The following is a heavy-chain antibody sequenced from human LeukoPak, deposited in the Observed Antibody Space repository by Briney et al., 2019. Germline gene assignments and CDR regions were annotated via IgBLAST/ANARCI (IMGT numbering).Heavy chain of an antibody. D-gene: IGHD2-15*01. V-gene: IGHV4-39*01. CDR1: GVSISSTSYY. CDR3: ARHLGYCSGGSCHGSWFDP. J-gene: IGHJ5*02. CDR2: IYSSGST. Sequence: SETLSLTCTVSGVSISSTSYYWGWIRQPPGKGLEWIGSIYSSGSTYYNPSLKSRITISVDTSNNQFSLRLSSVTAADMAFYYCARHLGYCSGGSCHGSWFDPWGQGTLVTVSS.